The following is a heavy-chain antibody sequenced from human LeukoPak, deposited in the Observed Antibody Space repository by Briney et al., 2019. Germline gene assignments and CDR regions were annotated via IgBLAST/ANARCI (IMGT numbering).Heavy chain of an antibody. Sequence: GGSLRLSCPASGFAFSNYWLHWLRQAPGKGLEWVARINTHGSSTNYADSVKGRFTIYRDNAKNTLYLQITSLSADDTDVYYVLAGYYYSYMDVWGKGTTVSVSS. CDR3: LAGYYYSYMDV. D-gene: IGHD3-16*01. CDR1: GFAFSNYW. J-gene: IGHJ6*03. V-gene: IGHV3-74*01. CDR2: INTHGSST.